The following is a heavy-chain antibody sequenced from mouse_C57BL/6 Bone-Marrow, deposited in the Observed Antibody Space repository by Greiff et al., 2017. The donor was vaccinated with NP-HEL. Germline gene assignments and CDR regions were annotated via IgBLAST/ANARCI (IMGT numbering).Heavy chain of an antibody. CDR2: ISYDGSN. Sequence: ESGPGLVKPSQSLSLTCSVTGYSIISGYYWNWIRQFPGNKLEWMAYISYDGSNNYNPSLKNLISITRDISKNQFFLKLTSVTTEDTATYYCAREGGYYGSPFAYWGQGTLVTVSA. CDR3: AREGGYYGSPFAY. J-gene: IGHJ3*01. V-gene: IGHV3-6*01. CDR1: GYSIISGYY. D-gene: IGHD1-1*01.